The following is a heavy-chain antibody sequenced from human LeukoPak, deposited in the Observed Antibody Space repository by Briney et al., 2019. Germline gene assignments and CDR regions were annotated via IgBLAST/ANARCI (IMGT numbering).Heavy chain of an antibody. V-gene: IGHV3-23*01. CDR1: GFTFSSYA. Sequence: GGSLRLSCAASGFTFSSYAMSWVRQAPGKGLEWVSAISGSGGSTYYADSVKGRFTISRDNSKNTLYLQMNSLRAEDTAVYYCAKAGDYDILTGPAPDYWGQGTLVTVSS. CDR2: ISGSGGST. D-gene: IGHD3-9*01. J-gene: IGHJ4*02. CDR3: AKAGDYDILTGPAPDY.